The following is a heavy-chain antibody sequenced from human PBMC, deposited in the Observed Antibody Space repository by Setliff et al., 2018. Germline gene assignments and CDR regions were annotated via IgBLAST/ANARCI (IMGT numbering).Heavy chain of an antibody. D-gene: IGHD3-3*01. CDR2: FHTGGST. CDR1: GDSISSGSYY. Sequence: SETLSLTCTVSGDSISSGSYYWTWIRQPAGKGLEWIGNFHTGGSTNYNRSLRSRVSISVDTSKNQFSLKLSSVTAADTATYYCARAGPTVTFFRVLVISWWDPWGQGSLVTVSS. V-gene: IGHV4-61*09. CDR3: ARAGPTVTFFRVLVISWWDP. J-gene: IGHJ5*02.